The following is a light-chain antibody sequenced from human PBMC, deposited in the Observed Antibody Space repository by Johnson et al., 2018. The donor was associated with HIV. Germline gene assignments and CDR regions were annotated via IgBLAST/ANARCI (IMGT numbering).Light chain of an antibody. CDR1: SSNIGNNY. J-gene: IGLJ1*01. CDR3: GTWYYSLSTGGV. V-gene: IGLV1-51*01. Sequence: QSVLTQPPSVSAAPGQKVTISCSGSSSNIGNNYVSWYQQLPGTAPKLLIYENNKRPSGIPDRFSGSKSGTSATLGITGLPTGDEADYYCGTWYYSLSTGGVFGAGTKVTVL. CDR2: ENN.